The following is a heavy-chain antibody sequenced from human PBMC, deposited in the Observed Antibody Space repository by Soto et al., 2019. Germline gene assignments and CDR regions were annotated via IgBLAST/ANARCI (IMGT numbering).Heavy chain of an antibody. CDR1: GGSISSRSHY. CDR2: SFYRGST. J-gene: IGHJ4*02. CDR3: ATADGFGVVTPFFEY. D-gene: IGHD3-3*01. Sequence: QLQLQESGPGLVKPSENLSLTYTVSGGSISSRSHYWGWIRQSPGKHLEWIGSSFYRGSTHYNPSLKTRVTISVDTSKNQVSLKLYSVTAADTAVYYCATADGFGVVTPFFEYWGQGILVTVSS. V-gene: IGHV4-39*01.